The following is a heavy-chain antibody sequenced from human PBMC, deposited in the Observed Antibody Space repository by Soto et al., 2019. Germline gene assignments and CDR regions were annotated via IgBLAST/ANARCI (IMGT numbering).Heavy chain of an antibody. CDR3: ALRLGDPGRLYFDY. Sequence: QVQLQESGPGLVKPSQTLSLTCTVSGGSISSGGYYCSWIRQHPGKGLEWIGYIYYSGSTYYNPSLKGRVSIAAAPSKNQFSLKLSSVTAADTAVYYCALRLGDPGRLYFDYWGQGTLVTVSS. CDR1: GGSISSGGYY. J-gene: IGHJ4*02. CDR2: IYYSGST. V-gene: IGHV4-31*03. D-gene: IGHD3-16*01.